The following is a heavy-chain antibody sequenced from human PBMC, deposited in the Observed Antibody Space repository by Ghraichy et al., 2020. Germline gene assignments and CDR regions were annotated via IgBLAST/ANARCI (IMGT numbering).Heavy chain of an antibody. V-gene: IGHV4-61*01. CDR1: GGSVSSGTYY. CDR3: ARGERGARHFDY. J-gene: IGHJ4*02. Sequence: GSLSLTCTVSGGSVSSGTYYWSWIRQPPGKGLEWIGYMYYSGSTDYNPSLKSRVIIAADTSKSQFSLKLSSVTAADTAVYYCARGERGARHFDYWGQGTLVTVSS. D-gene: IGHD3-10*01. CDR2: MYYSGST.